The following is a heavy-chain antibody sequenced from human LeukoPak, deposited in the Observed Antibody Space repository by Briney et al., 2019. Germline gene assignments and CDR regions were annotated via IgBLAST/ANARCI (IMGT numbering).Heavy chain of an antibody. CDR2: INPNSGGT. V-gene: IGHV1-2*02. CDR3: ARVYYYGSGSSGYYYYMDV. J-gene: IGHJ6*03. D-gene: IGHD3-10*01. CDR1: GYTFTGYY. Sequence: ASVKVSCKASGYTFTGYYMHWGRQAPGQGLEWMGWINPNSGGTNYAQKFQGRVTMTRDTSISTAYMELSSLRSEDTAVYYCARVYYYGSGSSGYYYYMDVWGKGTTVTISS.